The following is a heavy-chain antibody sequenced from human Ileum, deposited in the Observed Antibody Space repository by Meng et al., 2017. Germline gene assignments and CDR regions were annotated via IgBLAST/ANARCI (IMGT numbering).Heavy chain of an antibody. CDR2: TYYNGSP. CDR1: GGSFSSDNYY. Sequence: QVQLQESGPGLVKPSPTLSLPCSVSGGSFSSDNYYWTWIRQTPGKGLEWIGLTYYNGSPFYNPSLRSRVTISVDTSKDQFSLKLTSVTAADTAVYYCARERRHYYGSGSFDYWGQGILVTVSS. D-gene: IGHD3-10*01. J-gene: IGHJ4*02. V-gene: IGHV4-30-4*01. CDR3: ARERRHYYGSGSFDY.